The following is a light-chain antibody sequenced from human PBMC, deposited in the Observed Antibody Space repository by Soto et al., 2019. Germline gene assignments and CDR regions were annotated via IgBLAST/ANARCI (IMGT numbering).Light chain of an antibody. CDR2: DAS. CDR1: QSISSW. Sequence: DIQMTQSPSTLSASVGDRVTITCRASQSISSWLAWYQQKPGKAPKLLIYDASSLESGVPSSFSGSGSGTEFTLTISSLQPDDFATYYCEQYNSYPWTVGQGTKVDI. CDR3: EQYNSYPWT. V-gene: IGKV1-5*01. J-gene: IGKJ1*01.